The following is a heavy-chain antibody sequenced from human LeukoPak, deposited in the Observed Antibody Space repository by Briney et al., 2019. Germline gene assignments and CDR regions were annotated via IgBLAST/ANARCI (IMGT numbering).Heavy chain of an antibody. J-gene: IGHJ4*02. D-gene: IGHD6-19*01. CDR3: AKTTTGYSSGRFPGWPVDY. CDR1: GSTFSSYA. Sequence: HPGGSLRLSCAASGSTFSSYAMYWVRQAPGKGLEWVSGIFGSGGSTHYADSVKGRFTISRDNSKNTVYLQMNSLRAEDTAVYYCAKTTTGYSSGRFPGWPVDYWGQGTLVTVSS. CDR2: IFGSGGST. V-gene: IGHV3-23*01.